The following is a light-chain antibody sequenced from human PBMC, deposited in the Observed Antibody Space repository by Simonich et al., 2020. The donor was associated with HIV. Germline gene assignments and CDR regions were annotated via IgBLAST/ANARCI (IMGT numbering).Light chain of an antibody. V-gene: IGKV4-1*01. CDR2: WAS. Sequence: DIVMTQSPDSLAVSLGERATINCKSSQSVLSSSNNKNYLAWYQQKPGQPPNLLIYWASTRESGVPDRFSGSGSGTDFTLTISSLQVEDVAVYYCQQYYSTPRTFGQGTKVEIK. J-gene: IGKJ1*01. CDR3: QQYYSTPRT. CDR1: QSVLSSSNNKNY.